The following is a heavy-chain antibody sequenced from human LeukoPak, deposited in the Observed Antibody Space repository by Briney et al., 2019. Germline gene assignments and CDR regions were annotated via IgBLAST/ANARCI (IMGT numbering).Heavy chain of an antibody. CDR1: GGTFSSYT. J-gene: IGHJ4*02. V-gene: IGHV1-69*13. CDR3: AREYTGVAGPDLPLVY. CDR2: IIPIFGTA. D-gene: IGHD6-19*01. Sequence: SVKVSCKASGGTFSSYTITWVRHAPGQGLEWMGGIIPIFGTANYAQKFQGRVTITADESTRTAYTELSSLRSEDTAVYYCAREYTGVAGPDLPLVYWGQGTLVTVSS.